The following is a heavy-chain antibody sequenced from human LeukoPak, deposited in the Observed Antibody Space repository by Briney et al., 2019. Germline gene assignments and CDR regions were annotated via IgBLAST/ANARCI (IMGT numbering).Heavy chain of an antibody. V-gene: IGHV1-2*02. J-gene: IGHJ5*02. CDR1: GYTFTGYY. D-gene: IGHD4-17*01. Sequence: ASVKVSCKASGYTFTGYYMHWVRQAPGQGLEWMGWINPNSGGTNYAQKFQGRVTMTRDTSISTAYMELSRLRSDDTAVYYCATFTVTTGGFDPWGQGTLVTVSS. CDR2: INPNSGGT. CDR3: ATFTVTTGGFDP.